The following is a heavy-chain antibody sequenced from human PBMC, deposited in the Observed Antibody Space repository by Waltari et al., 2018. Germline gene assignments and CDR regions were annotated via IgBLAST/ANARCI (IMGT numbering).Heavy chain of an antibody. Sequence: QLQLQESGPGLVKPSETLSLTCTVSGGSISSSSYYWGWIRQPPGKGLEWIGSIYYSGGTYYNPALKSRVTISVDTSKNQFSLKLSSVTAADTAVYYCARQGATPYYFDYWGQGTLVTVSS. CDR3: ARQGATPYYFDY. CDR1: GGSISSSSYY. V-gene: IGHV4-39*01. D-gene: IGHD1-26*01. CDR2: IYYSGGT. J-gene: IGHJ4*02.